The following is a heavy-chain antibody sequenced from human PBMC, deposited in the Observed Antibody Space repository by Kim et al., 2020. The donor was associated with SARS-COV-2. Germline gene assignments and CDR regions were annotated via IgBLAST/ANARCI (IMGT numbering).Heavy chain of an antibody. CDR3: ARGGTITMVRGVNTIDY. V-gene: IGHV4-34*01. CDR2: INHSGST. D-gene: IGHD3-10*01. J-gene: IGHJ4*02. CDR1: GGSFSGYY. Sequence: SETLSLTCAVYGGSFSGYYWSWIRQPPGKGLEWIGEINHSGSTNYNPSLKSRVTISVDTSKNQFSLKLSSVTAADTAVYYCARGGTITMVRGVNTIDYWGQGTLVTVSS.